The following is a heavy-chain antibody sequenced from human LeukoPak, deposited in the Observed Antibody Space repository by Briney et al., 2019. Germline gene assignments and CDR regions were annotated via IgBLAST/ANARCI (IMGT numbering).Heavy chain of an antibody. V-gene: IGHV4-34*01. CDR3: ARVGMVANLSTFDY. D-gene: IGHD5-12*01. J-gene: IGHJ4*02. CDR1: GGSFSGYY. CDR2: INHSGST. Sequence: SETLSLTCAVYGGSFSGYYWSWIRQPPGKGLEWIGEINHSGSTNYNPSLKSRVTISVDTSKNQFSLKLSSVTAADTAVYYCARVGMVANLSTFDYWGQETLVTVSS.